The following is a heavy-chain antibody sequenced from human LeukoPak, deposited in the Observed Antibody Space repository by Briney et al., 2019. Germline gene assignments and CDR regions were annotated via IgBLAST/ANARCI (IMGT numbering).Heavy chain of an antibody. D-gene: IGHD4-23*01. V-gene: IGHV3-30*04. Sequence: GGSLRLSCAASGFTFSTYAMHWVRQAPGKGLEGVAVIPYDGSNKYYADSVKGRFTISRENSKNRLYLQMNSLRAEDTAVYYCARAEGYGGELDSWGQGTLVTVSS. CDR2: IPYDGSNK. J-gene: IGHJ4*02. CDR3: ARAEGYGGELDS. CDR1: GFTFSTYA.